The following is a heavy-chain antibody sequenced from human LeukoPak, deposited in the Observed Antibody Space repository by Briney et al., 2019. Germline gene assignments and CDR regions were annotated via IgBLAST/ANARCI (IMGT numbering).Heavy chain of an antibody. V-gene: IGHV3-74*01. CDR2: VNNDGSST. CDR3: ARDLNDLLQNYRSTWYPADY. J-gene: IGHJ4*02. CDR1: GFTFSTYW. D-gene: IGHD6-13*01. Sequence: GGSMRLSCAASGFTFSTYWMNWVRQAPGKGLVWVSRVNNDGSSTSYADSVKGRFTISRDNTKNTLYLQMNSLRAEDTAVYYCARDLNDLLQNYRSTWYPADYWGQGTLVTVSS.